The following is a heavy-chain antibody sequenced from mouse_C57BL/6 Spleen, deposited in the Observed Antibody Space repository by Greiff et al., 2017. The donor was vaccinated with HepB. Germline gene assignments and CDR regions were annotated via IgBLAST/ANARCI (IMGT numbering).Heavy chain of an antibody. CDR2: MDPSDSYN. CDR3: ARGLRPGWCAY. V-gene: IGHV1-50*01. Sequence: QVQLQQPGAELVKPGASVKLSCKASGYTFTSYWMQWVKQRPGQGVEWIGEMDPSDSYNNYNQKFKGKATLTVDTSSSTAYMQLSSLTSEDSAVYYCARGLRPGWCAYWGQGTLVTVSA. CDR1: GYTFTSYW. J-gene: IGHJ3*01. D-gene: IGHD1-1*01.